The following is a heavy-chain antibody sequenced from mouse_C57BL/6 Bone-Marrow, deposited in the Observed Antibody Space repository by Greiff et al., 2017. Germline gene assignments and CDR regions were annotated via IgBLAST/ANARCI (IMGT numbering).Heavy chain of an antibody. J-gene: IGHJ1*03. D-gene: IGHD2-4*01. V-gene: IGHV8-12*01. CDR3: ARATMITFDWYFDV. Sequence: QVTLKESGPGILQSSQTLSLTCSFSGFSLSTSGMGVSWIRQPSGKGLEWLAHIYWDDDKRYNPSLKSRITSSKETSRNQVCLKITSVDTADTATYYCARATMITFDWYFDVWGTGTTVTVSS. CDR2: IYWDDDK. CDR1: GFSLSTSGMG.